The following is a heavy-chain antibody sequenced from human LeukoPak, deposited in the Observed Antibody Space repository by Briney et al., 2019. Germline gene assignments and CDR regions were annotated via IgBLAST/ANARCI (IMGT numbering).Heavy chain of an antibody. CDR2: IYTSGNT. CDR1: GGSISGYY. V-gene: IGHV4-4*09. D-gene: IGHD2-2*01. J-gene: IGHJ4*02. CDR3: ARQSCSSTACRNLLDY. Sequence: PSETLSLTCTVSGGSISGYYWSWIRQPPGKGLEWIGYIYTSGNTNFNPSLKSRVTISVDTSKNQFSLKLSSVTATDTAVYYCARQSCSSTACRNLLDYWGQGTLVTVSS.